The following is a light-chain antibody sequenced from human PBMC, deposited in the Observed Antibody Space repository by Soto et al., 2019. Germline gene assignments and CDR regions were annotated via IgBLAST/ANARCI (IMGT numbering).Light chain of an antibody. CDR1: QSLLYSDGKTF. V-gene: IGKV2-30*01. J-gene: IGKJ4*01. Sequence: EVVMTQSPLSLPVTLGQPASIFCRSSQSLLYSDGKTFLTWFHQRPGQAPRRLTYEVSNRDSGVPDRFSGSGSGTDFTLKISRVEAEDVGVYYCMQGTHWPLTFGGGTKVESK. CDR3: MQGTHWPLT. CDR2: EVS.